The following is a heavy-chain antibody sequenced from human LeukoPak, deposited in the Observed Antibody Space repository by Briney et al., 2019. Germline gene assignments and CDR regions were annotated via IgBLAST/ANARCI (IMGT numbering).Heavy chain of an antibody. Sequence: SQTLSLTYAISGDSVSSNSAAWNWLRQSPSRGLEWLGRTYYRSKWYIDYAVSVKSRITFNPDTSKNHFSLQLNSVTPEDTAVYYCARSRSDCSSTGCYEGFFDFWGQGTLVTVSS. CDR2: TYYRSKWYI. CDR1: GDSVSSNSAA. V-gene: IGHV6-1*01. CDR3: ARSRSDCSSTGCYEGFFDF. D-gene: IGHD2-2*01. J-gene: IGHJ4*02.